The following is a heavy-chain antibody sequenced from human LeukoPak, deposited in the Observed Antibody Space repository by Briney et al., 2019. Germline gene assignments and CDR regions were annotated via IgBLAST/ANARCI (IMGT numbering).Heavy chain of an antibody. CDR3: ARTGLWLRLNDY. V-gene: IGHV4-34*01. CDR1: GGSFSGYY. CDR2: INHSGST. D-gene: IGHD5-12*01. J-gene: IGHJ4*02. Sequence: PSETLSLTCADYGGSFSGYYWSWIRQPPGKGREWIGEINHSGSTNYNPSLKSRVTISVDTSKNQFSLKLSSVTAADTAVYYCARTGLWLRLNDYWGQGTLVTVSS.